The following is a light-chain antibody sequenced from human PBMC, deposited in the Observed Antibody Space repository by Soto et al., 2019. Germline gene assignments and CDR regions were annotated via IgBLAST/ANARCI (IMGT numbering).Light chain of an antibody. Sequence: SPATLSVSTGERATLSCRASENIYTNLAWYQQKPGQAPRLLFYGASTRATGLPARFSGTGSGTEFTLTINSLQAEDSAVYYCQQYYNWPRTFGQGTRLEIK. CDR2: GAS. V-gene: IGKV3-15*01. J-gene: IGKJ5*01. CDR3: QQYYNWPRT. CDR1: ENIYTN.